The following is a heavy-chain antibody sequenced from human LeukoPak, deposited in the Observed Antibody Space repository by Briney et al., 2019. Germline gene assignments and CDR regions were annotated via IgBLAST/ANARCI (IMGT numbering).Heavy chain of an antibody. CDR2: IRYDGSNK. Sequence: GGSLRLSCAASGFNFSSYGMHWVRQAPGKGLEWVAFIRYDGSNKYYADSVKGRFTISRDNSKNTLYLQMNSLRAEDTAVYYCARGGRPEIVVVPAAIGDYWGQGTLVTVSS. CDR1: GFNFSSYG. V-gene: IGHV3-30*02. CDR3: ARGGRPEIVVVPAAIGDY. D-gene: IGHD2-2*02. J-gene: IGHJ4*02.